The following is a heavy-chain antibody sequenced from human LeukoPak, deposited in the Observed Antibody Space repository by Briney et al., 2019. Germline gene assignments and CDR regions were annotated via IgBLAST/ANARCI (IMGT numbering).Heavy chain of an antibody. CDR1: GGSISSSSYY. CDR2: ITYSGTT. D-gene: IGHD6-19*01. V-gene: IGHV4-39*07. CDR3: ARCFSDGQQWLYWYFDL. Sequence: SETLSLTCTVSGGSISSSSYYWGWIRQPPGKGLECIGSITYSGTTYYNPSLKSRVTISVDTSKHQFSLKLSSVTAADTAVYYCARCFSDGQQWLYWYFDLWGRGTLVTVSS. J-gene: IGHJ2*01.